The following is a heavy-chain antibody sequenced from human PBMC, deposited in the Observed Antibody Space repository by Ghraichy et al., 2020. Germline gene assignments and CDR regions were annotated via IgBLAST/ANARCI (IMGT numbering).Heavy chain of an antibody. CDR2: INHSGST. CDR1: GGSFSGYY. D-gene: IGHD6-13*01. V-gene: IGHV4-34*01. Sequence: SETLSLTCAVYGGSFSGYYWSWIRQPPGKGLEWIGEINHSGSTNYNPSLKSRVTISVDTSKNQFSLKLSSVTAADTAVYYCARGNASGIAAAGSWGEFDYWGQGTLVTVSS. CDR3: ARGNASGIAAAGSWGEFDY. J-gene: IGHJ4*02.